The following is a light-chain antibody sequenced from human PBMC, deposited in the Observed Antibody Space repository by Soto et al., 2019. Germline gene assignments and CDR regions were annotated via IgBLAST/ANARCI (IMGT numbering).Light chain of an antibody. J-gene: IGLJ3*02. Sequence: QSVLTQPPSASGTPGQRVTISCSGSSSNIGSNTVNWYQQLPGTAPKLLIYSNNQRPSGVPDRFSGSKSGTSASLAISGLQSEDEADYYCAAWADSLNGRVFGGGTQVTVL. CDR2: SNN. CDR1: SSNIGSNT. V-gene: IGLV1-44*01. CDR3: AAWADSLNGRV.